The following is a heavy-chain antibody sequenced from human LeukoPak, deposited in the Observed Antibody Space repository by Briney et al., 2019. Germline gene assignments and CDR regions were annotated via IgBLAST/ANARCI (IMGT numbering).Heavy chain of an antibody. V-gene: IGHV3-7*01. D-gene: IGHD3-10*02. Sequence: GGSLRLSCAASGFTFSSYSMSWVRQGPGKGLEWVARIKKDGSENSYGDSVRGRFSISRDIAKSSLYLQMNSLRAEDTAVYYCAELGITMIGGVWGKGTTVTISS. J-gene: IGHJ6*04. CDR1: GFTFSSYS. CDR3: AELGITMIGGV. CDR2: IKKDGSEN.